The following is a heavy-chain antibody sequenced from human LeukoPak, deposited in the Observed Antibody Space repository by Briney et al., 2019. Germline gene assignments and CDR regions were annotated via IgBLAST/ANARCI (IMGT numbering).Heavy chain of an antibody. CDR3: ARDPRYCGGDCYTFDY. Sequence: PGGSLRLSCAASGFIFSGYWMNWVRQAPGKGLVWVSRINGDGSSTTYADSVKGRFTISRDNAKNTLYLQMNSLRAEDTAVYYWARDPRYCGGDCYTFDYWGQGTLVTVSS. J-gene: IGHJ4*02. CDR1: GFIFSGYW. CDR2: INGDGSST. D-gene: IGHD2-21*02. V-gene: IGHV3-74*03.